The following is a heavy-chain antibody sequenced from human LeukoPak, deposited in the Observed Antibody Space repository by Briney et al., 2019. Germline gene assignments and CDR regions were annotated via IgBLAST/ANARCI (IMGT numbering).Heavy chain of an antibody. V-gene: IGHV3-64D*06. D-gene: IGHD3-10*01. CDR1: GFTFSTYA. CDR3: VKDDSYYYGSGTYPC. Sequence: GRSLRLSCSASGFTFSTYAMHWVRQAPGKGLEYVSGISNNGRSTYDADSVKGRFTISRDNSKNTLYLQMSSLRAEDTAVYYCVKDDSYYYGSGTYPCWGQGTLVTVSS. J-gene: IGHJ4*02. CDR2: ISNNGRST.